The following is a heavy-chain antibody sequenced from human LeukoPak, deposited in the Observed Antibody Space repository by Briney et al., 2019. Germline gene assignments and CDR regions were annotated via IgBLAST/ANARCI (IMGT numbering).Heavy chain of an antibody. V-gene: IGHV3-23*01. CDR3: AKGRGYCSGGSCYSDY. Sequence: GGSLRLSCAASGFTFSSYAMSWVRQAPGKGLQWVSTISGSGGNTFYADSVKGRFNISRDNSKNTLYLQMNSLRAEDTAVYYCAKGRGYCSGGSCYSDYWGQGTLVTVSS. CDR1: GFTFSSYA. CDR2: ISGSGGNT. J-gene: IGHJ4*02. D-gene: IGHD2-15*01.